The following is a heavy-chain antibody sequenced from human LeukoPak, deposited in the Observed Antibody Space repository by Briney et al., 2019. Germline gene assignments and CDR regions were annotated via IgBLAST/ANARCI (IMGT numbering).Heavy chain of an antibody. D-gene: IGHD3-3*01. CDR2: LYSGGST. CDR3: ARELWSGYVNWFDP. V-gene: IGHV3-66*02. CDR1: GFTVSSNY. J-gene: IGHJ5*02. Sequence: PGGSLRLSCAASGFTVSSNYMSWVRQAPGKGLEWVSVLYSGGSTYYADSVKGRFTISRDNSKNTLYLQMNSLRAEDTAVYYCARELWSGYVNWFDPWGQGTLVTASS.